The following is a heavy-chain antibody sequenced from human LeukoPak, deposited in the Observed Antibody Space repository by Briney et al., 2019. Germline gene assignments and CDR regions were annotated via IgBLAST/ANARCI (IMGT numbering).Heavy chain of an antibody. D-gene: IGHD5-12*01. Sequence: SGTLSLTCAVYGGSFSGYYWSWIRQPPGKGLEWIGEINHSGSTNYNPSLKSRVTISVDTSKNQFSLNLTSVTAADTALYYCARGRGYDPVVFYFDYWGQGNLVTVSS. CDR3: ARGRGYDPVVFYFDY. V-gene: IGHV4-34*01. CDR1: GGSFSGYY. J-gene: IGHJ4*02. CDR2: INHSGST.